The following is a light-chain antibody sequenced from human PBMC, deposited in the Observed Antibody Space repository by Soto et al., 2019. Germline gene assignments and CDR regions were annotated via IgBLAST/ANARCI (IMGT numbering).Light chain of an antibody. CDR2: DVS. V-gene: IGLV2-14*01. J-gene: IGLJ1*01. CDR3: TSYTSSNTHV. CDR1: SSDVGGYNY. Sequence: QCVLTKVASVSGLPVRAIPIFCTRTSSDVGGYNYVSWLQQHPGKVPKLIIYDVSSRPSGVSNRFSGSKSGNTASLTISGLQAEDEADYYCTSYTSSNTHVFGGGTKVTVL.